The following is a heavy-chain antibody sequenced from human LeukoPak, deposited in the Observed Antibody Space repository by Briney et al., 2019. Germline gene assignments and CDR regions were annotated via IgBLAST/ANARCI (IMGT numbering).Heavy chain of an antibody. Sequence: KPSETLSLTCTVSGGSISSYFWGWIRQPPGKGLEWIGSIFYSGSAYYNPSLNSRVTISIDTSKNQFSLRLSSVTAADTAVYYCARQMNTVTADYWGQGTLVTVSS. CDR3: ARQMNTVTADY. CDR2: IFYSGSA. CDR1: GGSISSYF. V-gene: IGHV4-39*01. D-gene: IGHD4-17*01. J-gene: IGHJ4*02.